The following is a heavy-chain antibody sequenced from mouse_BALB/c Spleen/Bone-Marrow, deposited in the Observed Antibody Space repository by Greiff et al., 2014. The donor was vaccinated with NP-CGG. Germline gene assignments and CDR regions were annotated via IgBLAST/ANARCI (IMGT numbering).Heavy chain of an antibody. CDR1: GFNIKDTY. CDR3: SRWEYYAMDY. Sequence: EVQLQQSGAELVKPGASVKSSCTASGFNIKDTYMYWVKQRPEQGLEWIGRIDPANGKTKYDPKFQGKATITADTSSNTAYLQLSSLTSEDTAVYYCSRWEYYAMDYWGQGTSVTVSS. CDR2: IDPANGKT. J-gene: IGHJ4*01. D-gene: IGHD4-1*01. V-gene: IGHV14-3*02.